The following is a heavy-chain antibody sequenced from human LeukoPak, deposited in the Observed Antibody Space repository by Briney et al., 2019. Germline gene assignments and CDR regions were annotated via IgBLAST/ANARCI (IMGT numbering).Heavy chain of an antibody. CDR2: IYYSGST. V-gene: IGHV4-39*01. CDR1: GGSISSSSYY. D-gene: IGHD5-24*01. Sequence: PSETLSLTCTVSGGSISSSSYYWGWIRQPPGKGLEWIGSIYYSGSTYYNPSLKSRVTISVDTSKNQFSLKLSSVAAADTAVYYCATDDRDGYNFNYWGQGTLVTVSS. J-gene: IGHJ4*02. CDR3: ATDDRDGYNFNY.